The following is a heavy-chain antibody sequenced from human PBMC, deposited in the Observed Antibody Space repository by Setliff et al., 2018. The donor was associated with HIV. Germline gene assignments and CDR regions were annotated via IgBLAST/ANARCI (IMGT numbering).Heavy chain of an antibody. CDR2: IYQSGST. CDR3: ARDLVPWDNFWRGYSYYFDY. D-gene: IGHD3-3*01. V-gene: IGHV4-38-2*02. J-gene: IGHJ4*02. Sequence: SETLSLTCTVSGYSISSGYYWGWIRQPPGKGLEWIGNIYQSGSTYYNPSLKSRVTISVDTSKNQFSLKLSSVTAADTAVYYCARDLVPWDNFWRGYSYYFDYWGQGTLVTVSS. CDR1: GYSISSGYY.